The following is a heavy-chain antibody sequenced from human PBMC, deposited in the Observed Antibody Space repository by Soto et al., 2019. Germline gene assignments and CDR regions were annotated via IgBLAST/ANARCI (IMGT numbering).Heavy chain of an antibody. D-gene: IGHD6-13*01. CDR2: IIPIFRTA. J-gene: IGHJ6*02. Sequence: ASVKVSCKASGGTFSSYAISWVRQAPGQGLEWMGGIIPIFRTANYAQKFQGRVTITADKSTSTAYMELSSLRSEDTAVYYCARDRDSSTHPSDYYYGMDVWGQGTTVTVSS. CDR1: GGTFSSYA. V-gene: IGHV1-69*06. CDR3: ARDRDSSTHPSDYYYGMDV.